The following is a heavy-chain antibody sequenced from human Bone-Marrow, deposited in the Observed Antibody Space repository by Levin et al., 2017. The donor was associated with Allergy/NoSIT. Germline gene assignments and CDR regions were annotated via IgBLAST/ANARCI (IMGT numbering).Heavy chain of an antibody. CDR2: IIPILGVV. Sequence: SVKVSCKASGGAVSGTVISWVRQAPGQGLEWMGRIIPILGVVNYAQKFQGRVTITADKSTNIAYMELTSLRSEDTALYYCARGQDYYQSSGHNDAYDIWGQGTLVTVSS. CDR3: ARGQDYYQSSGHNDAYDI. CDR1: GGAVSGTV. V-gene: IGHV1-69*04. D-gene: IGHD3-22*01. J-gene: IGHJ3*02.